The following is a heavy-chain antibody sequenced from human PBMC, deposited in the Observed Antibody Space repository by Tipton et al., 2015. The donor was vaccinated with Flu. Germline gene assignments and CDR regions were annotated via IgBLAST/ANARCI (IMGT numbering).Heavy chain of an antibody. CDR1: GGSISSSSYY. J-gene: IGHJ6*03. D-gene: IGHD3-16*01. V-gene: IGHV4-39*01. CDR2: IYYSGST. CDR3: ARQPGGVPYYYYYYMDV. Sequence: TLSLTCTVSGGSISSSSYYWGWIRQPPGKGLEWIGSIYYSGSTYYNPSLKSRVTISVDTSKNQFSLKLSSVTAADTAVYYCARQPGGVPYYYYYYMDVWGKGTTVTASS.